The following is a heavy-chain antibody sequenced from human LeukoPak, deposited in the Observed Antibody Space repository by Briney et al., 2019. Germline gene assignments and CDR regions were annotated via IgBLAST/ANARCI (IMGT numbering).Heavy chain of an antibody. CDR1: GFTFSRYA. J-gene: IGHJ4*02. CDR3: AKDVRGGPIVGAGSVDY. D-gene: IGHD1-26*01. CDR2: VRKKGSNK. Sequence: GGSLRLSCSASGFTFSRYAMSWVRQAPGKGLEWVSAVRKKGSNKYYADSVRGRFTISRDNSKNTLYLQMDSLRAEDTAVYYCAKDVRGGPIVGAGSVDYWGQGTLVTVSS. V-gene: IGHV3-23*01.